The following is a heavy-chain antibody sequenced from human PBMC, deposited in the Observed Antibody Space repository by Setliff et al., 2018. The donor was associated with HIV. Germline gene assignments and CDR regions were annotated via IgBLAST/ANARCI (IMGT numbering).Heavy chain of an antibody. CDR3: ARDRARITIFGANDASDI. D-gene: IGHD3-3*01. CDR2: NNPSGGSS. CDR1: GSTFTSYY. Sequence: GASVKVSCQASGSTFTSYYMNWVRQAPGQGREWMGINNPSGGSSTYAQKFQGRVAMTRDTSTSTVYIEMSSLRSEDTAVYYCARDRARITIFGANDASDIWGQGTMVTVSS. V-gene: IGHV1-46*01. J-gene: IGHJ3*02.